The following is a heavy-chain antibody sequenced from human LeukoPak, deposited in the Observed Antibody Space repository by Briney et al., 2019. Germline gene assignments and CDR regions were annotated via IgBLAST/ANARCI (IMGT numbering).Heavy chain of an antibody. Sequence: GGSLRLSCAASGFTFNSYAMSWVRQAPGKGLERVSSISGGGANTYYADSVKGRFTISRDNSKNTLYLQMNNLRPEDTAVYYCAKDLDTAMIGKIDCWGQGTLVTVSS. D-gene: IGHD5-18*01. CDR3: AKDLDTAMIGKIDC. CDR1: GFTFNSYA. J-gene: IGHJ4*02. CDR2: ISGGGANT. V-gene: IGHV3-23*01.